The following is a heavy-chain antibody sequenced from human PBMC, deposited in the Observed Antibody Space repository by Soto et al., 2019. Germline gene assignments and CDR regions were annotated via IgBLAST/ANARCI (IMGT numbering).Heavy chain of an antibody. D-gene: IGHD3-10*01. J-gene: IGHJ4*02. V-gene: IGHV3-30*18. CDR2: ISYDGSNK. CDR1: GFTFSSYG. CDR3: AKIQTLWTQYYFDY. Sequence: QVQLVESGGGVVQPGRSLRLSCAASGFTFSSYGMHWVRQAPGKGLEWVAVISYDGSNKYYADYVKGRFTISRDKSKNTLYLQMNSLRAEDTAVYYCAKIQTLWTQYYFDYWGQGTLVTVSS.